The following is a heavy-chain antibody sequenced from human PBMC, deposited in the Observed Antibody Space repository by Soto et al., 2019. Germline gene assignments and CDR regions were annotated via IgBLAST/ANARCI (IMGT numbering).Heavy chain of an antibody. D-gene: IGHD3-10*01. CDR1: GGSLNSHDYY. J-gene: IGHJ3*02. CDR3: ARGEVRGPFDI. V-gene: IGHV4-30-4*01. CDR2: IHNSVST. Sequence: QQQLQESGPGLVKPSQTLSLTCTVSGGSLNSHDYYWSWIRQPPGKGLEWIGYIHNSVSTYYNPSLKSRLTISSDMSKNQFSLRLNSVTDADTALYFCARGEVRGPFDIWGQGTKVTVSS.